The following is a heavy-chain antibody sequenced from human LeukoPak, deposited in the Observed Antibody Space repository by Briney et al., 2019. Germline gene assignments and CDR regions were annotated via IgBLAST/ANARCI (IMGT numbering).Heavy chain of an antibody. CDR3: ARDLGAYYYGSGTDY. CDR1: GYTFTSYG. J-gene: IGHJ4*02. D-gene: IGHD3-10*01. V-gene: IGHV1-18*01. CDR2: ISAYNGNT. Sequence: APVKVSCKASGYTFTSYGISWVRQAPGQGLEWMGWISAYNGNTNYAQKLQGRVTMTTDTSTSTAYMELRSLRSDDTAVYYCARDLGAYYYGSGTDYWGQGTLVTVSS.